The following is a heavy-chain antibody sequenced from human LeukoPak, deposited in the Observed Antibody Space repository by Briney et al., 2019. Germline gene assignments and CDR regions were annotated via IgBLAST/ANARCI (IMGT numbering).Heavy chain of an antibody. CDR2: INWNGGST. CDR3: ARSAVWWELRGYFDY. CDR1: GFAFDDYG. V-gene: IGHV3-20*04. J-gene: IGHJ4*02. D-gene: IGHD1-26*01. Sequence: GGSLRLSXAASGFAFDDYGMSWVRQAPGKGLEWDSGINWNGGSTGYADSVKGRFTISRDNAKSSLYLQMNSLRAEDTALYYCARSAVWWELRGYFDYWGQGTLVTVSS.